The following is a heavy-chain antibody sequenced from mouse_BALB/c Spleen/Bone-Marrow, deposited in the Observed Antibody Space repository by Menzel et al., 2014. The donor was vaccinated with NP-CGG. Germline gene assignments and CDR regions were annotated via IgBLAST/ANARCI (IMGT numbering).Heavy chain of an antibody. V-gene: IGHV1-7*01. D-gene: IGHD1-1*01. J-gene: IGHJ2*01. Sequence: QVQLQQSGAELAKPGASVKMSCKASGYTFTRYWMHWVKQRPGQGLEWIGYINPSTGYTNYNQRFKDKATLTADKSSSTAYMQLRSLTSEDSAIYYCTRGIAAVVAADFDYWGQGTTLTVSS. CDR1: GYTFTRYW. CDR3: TRGIAAVVAADFDY. CDR2: INPSTGYT.